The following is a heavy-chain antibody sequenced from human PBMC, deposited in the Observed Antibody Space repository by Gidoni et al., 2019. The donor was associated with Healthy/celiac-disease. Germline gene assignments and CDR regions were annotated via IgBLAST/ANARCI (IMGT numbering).Heavy chain of an antibody. J-gene: IGHJ4*02. V-gene: IGHV3-11*01. CDR1: GFTFSDYY. D-gene: IGHD5-18*01. Sequence: QVQLVESGGGLVKPGGSLRLSCAASGFTFSDYYMSWIRQAPGKGLEWVSYISSSGSTIYYADSVKGRFTISRDNAKNSLYLQMNSLRAEDTAVYYCARDRGRGYSFFAPEHHQDFDYWGQGTLVTVSS. CDR2: ISSSGSTI. CDR3: ARDRGRGYSFFAPEHHQDFDY.